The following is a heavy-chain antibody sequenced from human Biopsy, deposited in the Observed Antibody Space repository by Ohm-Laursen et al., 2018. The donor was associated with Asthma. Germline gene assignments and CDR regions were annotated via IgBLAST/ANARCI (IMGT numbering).Heavy chain of an antibody. J-gene: IGHJ5*02. CDR3: ARTTYGHDGFDP. V-gene: IGHV4-30-4*02. Sequence: PSDTLSLTCTVSGGSINIGDNYWSWIRQPPVKGLEWIGHIYYSGSTYYNPSLKSRVSISLDTSKNQFSLSLTSVTAADTAVYYCARTTYGHDGFDPWGQGTLVTVSS. CDR1: GGSINIGDNY. D-gene: IGHD4-17*01. CDR2: IYYSGST.